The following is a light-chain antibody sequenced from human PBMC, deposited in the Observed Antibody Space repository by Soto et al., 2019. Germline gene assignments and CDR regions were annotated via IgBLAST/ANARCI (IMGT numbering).Light chain of an antibody. CDR1: HVITND. CDR2: AAS. V-gene: IGKV1-17*01. J-gene: IGKJ1*01. CDR3: LQLNTYPWT. Sequence: IQMTQSPSSLSASVGDRLSITCRAIHVITNDLGWYQQKPGKAPKRLIYAASTLQSGVPSRFSGSGSGTEFTLTISSLQPEDVATYYCLQLNTYPWTFGQGTKVDIK.